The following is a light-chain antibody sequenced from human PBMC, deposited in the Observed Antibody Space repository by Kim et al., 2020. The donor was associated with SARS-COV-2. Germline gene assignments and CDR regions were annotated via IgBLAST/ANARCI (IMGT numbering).Light chain of an antibody. Sequence: AIQMTQSPSSLSASVGDRVTITCRASQGIRNDLGWYQQKPGRAPNLLIYATSTLQSGVPSRFSGSGSGTDFTLTISSLQPEDVATYYCLRDYDHPLTFGGGTQVDIK. CDR1: QGIRND. V-gene: IGKV1-6*01. CDR3: LRDYDHPLT. J-gene: IGKJ4*01. CDR2: ATS.